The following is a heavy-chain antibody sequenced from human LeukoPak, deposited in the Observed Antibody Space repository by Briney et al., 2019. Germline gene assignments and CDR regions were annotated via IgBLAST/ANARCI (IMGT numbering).Heavy chain of an antibody. CDR2: IYSGGST. J-gene: IGHJ3*01. D-gene: IGHD1-26*01. V-gene: IGHV3-53*01. CDR1: GFTVSSNY. Sequence: GGSLRLSCAASGFTVSSNYMSWVRQAPGKGLEWVSVIYSGGSTYYADSVKGRFTISRDNSKNVMYLRMSSLRVEDTAVFYCARGLGGDAFDLWGQGTMVIVSS. CDR3: ARGLGGDAFDL.